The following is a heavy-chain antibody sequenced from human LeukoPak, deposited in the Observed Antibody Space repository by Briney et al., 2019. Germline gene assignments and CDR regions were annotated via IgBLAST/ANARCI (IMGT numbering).Heavy chain of an antibody. CDR2: IYYSGST. Sequence: SETLSLTCAVYGGSFSSYYWSWIRQPPGKGLEWIGYIYYSGSTNYNPSLKSRVTISVDTSKNQFSLKLSSVTAADTAVYYCARNRYNWNDAFDYWGQGTLVTVSS. J-gene: IGHJ4*02. D-gene: IGHD1-20*01. V-gene: IGHV4-59*01. CDR1: GGSFSSYY. CDR3: ARNRYNWNDAFDY.